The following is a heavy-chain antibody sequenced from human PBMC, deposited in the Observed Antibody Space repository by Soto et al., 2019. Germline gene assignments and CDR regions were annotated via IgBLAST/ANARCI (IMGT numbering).Heavy chain of an antibody. CDR2: IIPIFGTA. V-gene: IGHV1-69*01. J-gene: IGHJ3*02. CDR1: GGTFSSYA. D-gene: IGHD3-3*01. Sequence: QVQLVQSGAEVKKPGSSVKVSCKASGGTFSSYAISWVRQAPGQGLEWMGGIIPIFGTANYAQKFQGRVTITADESTSTAYMELSSLRSEDTAVYYCAREGGTYYDFWSGYSDAFDIWGQGTMVTVSS. CDR3: AREGGTYYDFWSGYSDAFDI.